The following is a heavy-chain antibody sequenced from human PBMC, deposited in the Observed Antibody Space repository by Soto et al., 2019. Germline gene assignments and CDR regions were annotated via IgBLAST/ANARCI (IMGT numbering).Heavy chain of an antibody. CDR1: GYTFTSYG. D-gene: IGHD3-9*01. CDR3: ARDRDYDILTGYPTFDY. CDR2: ISTYNGNT. Sequence: GASVKVSCKASGYTFTSYGISWVRQAPGQGLERMEWISTYNGNTNYAQKLKGRVTMTTDTSTSTAYMELRSLRSDDTAVYYCARDRDYDILTGYPTFDYWGQGTLVTVSS. J-gene: IGHJ4*02. V-gene: IGHV1-18*01.